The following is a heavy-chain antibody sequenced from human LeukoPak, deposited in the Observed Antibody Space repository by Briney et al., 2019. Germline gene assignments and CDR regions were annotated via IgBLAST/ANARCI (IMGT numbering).Heavy chain of an antibody. CDR3: AKDSYDFWSGYGLGFQH. J-gene: IGHJ1*01. CDR2: ISYDGSNK. CDR1: GFTFSSYA. D-gene: IGHD3-3*01. Sequence: PGGSLRLSCAASGFTFSSYAMHWVRQAPGKGLEWVAVISYDGSNKYYADSVKGRFTISRDNSKNTLYLQMNSLRAKDTAVYYCAKDSYDFWSGYGLGFQHWGQGTLVTVSS. V-gene: IGHV3-30-3*01.